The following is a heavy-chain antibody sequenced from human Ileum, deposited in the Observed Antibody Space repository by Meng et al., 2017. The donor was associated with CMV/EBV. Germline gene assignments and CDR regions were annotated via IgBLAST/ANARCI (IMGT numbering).Heavy chain of an antibody. D-gene: IGHD3-3*01. V-gene: IGHV1-18*01. CDR1: YTFTSYG. CDR3: ARDTAYYDFWSGTRDY. J-gene: IGHJ4*02. Sequence: YTFTSYGIIWVRQAPGQGLEWMGWISGYNGNTNYAQKLQGRVTMTTDTSTTTAYMELRSLRSDDTAVYYCARDTAYYDFWSGTRDYWGQGTLVTVSS. CDR2: ISGYNGNT.